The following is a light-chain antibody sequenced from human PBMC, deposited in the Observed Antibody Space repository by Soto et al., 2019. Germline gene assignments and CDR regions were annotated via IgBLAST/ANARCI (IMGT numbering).Light chain of an antibody. V-gene: IGKV3-20*01. Sequence: ETVLTQSPGTLSLSPGESATLSCRASQSVSNKYLVWYQQKPGQAPRLLIHGASSRATGIPDRFSGSGSGTDFTLTINRLEPADSAVSYCQQCGSSPYTFGQGTKLEIK. CDR3: QQCGSSPYT. CDR2: GAS. J-gene: IGKJ2*01. CDR1: QSVSNKY.